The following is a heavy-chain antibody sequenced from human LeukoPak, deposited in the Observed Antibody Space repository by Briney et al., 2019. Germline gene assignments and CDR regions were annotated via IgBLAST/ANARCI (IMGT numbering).Heavy chain of an antibody. J-gene: IGHJ4*02. V-gene: IGHV4-59*12. Sequence: SETLSLTCTVSGGSISSYYWSWIRQPPGKGLEWIGYIYYSGSTNYNPSLKSRVTISVDTSKNQFSLNLTSVTAADTAVYYCAKEAKYYDILIGYYRSFYYFDYWGQGTLVTVSS. CDR2: IYYSGST. CDR1: GGSISSYY. D-gene: IGHD3-9*01. CDR3: AKEAKYYDILIGYYRSFYYFDY.